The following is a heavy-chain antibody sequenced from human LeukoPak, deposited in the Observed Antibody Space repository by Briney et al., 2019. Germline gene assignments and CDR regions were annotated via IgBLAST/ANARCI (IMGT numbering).Heavy chain of an antibody. D-gene: IGHD3-16*01. CDR2: IYSSGST. V-gene: IGHV4-4*07. CDR3: ARFAWGDYYFDY. J-gene: IGHJ4*02. CDR1: GGSVSSYY. Sequence: PSETLSLTCTLSGGSVSSYYWRWIRQPAGKGLEWIGRIYSSGSTNYNPSLKSRVTMSVDTSKNQFSLMLSSVTAADTAMYYCARFAWGDYYFDYWGQGTLITVSS.